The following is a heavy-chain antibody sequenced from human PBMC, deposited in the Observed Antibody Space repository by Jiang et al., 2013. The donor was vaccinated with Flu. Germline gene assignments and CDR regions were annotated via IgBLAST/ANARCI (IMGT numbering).Heavy chain of an antibody. CDR1: GGSISSYY. J-gene: IGHJ4*02. D-gene: IGHD6-13*01. CDR2: IYYSGNT. V-gene: IGHV4-59*01. CDR3: AGDRGSSSWSFY. Sequence: GPGLVKPSETLSLTCTVSGGSISSYYWSWIRQPPGKGLEWIGNIYYSGNTNYNPSLESRVTISEDTSKNQISLKLSSVTAADTAVYYCAGDRGSSSWSFYWGQGTLVTVSS.